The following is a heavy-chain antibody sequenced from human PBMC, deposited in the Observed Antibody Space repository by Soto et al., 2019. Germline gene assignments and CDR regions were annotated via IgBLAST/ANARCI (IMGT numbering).Heavy chain of an antibody. D-gene: IGHD1-26*01. J-gene: IGHJ6*02. CDR2: ISYDGSNK. CDR3: AKDRTYEEWDQMAGYYYYGMEV. Sequence: QVQLVEAGGGVVQPGRSLRLSCVASGFTFRSYGMHWVRQAPGKGPEWVAVISYDGSNKYYAVLVRGRFTISKDISKNTVFLQMNSRRADDTAVYYCAKDRTYEEWDQMAGYYYYGMEVWGQGTTVTVSS. CDR1: GFTFRSYG. V-gene: IGHV3-30*18.